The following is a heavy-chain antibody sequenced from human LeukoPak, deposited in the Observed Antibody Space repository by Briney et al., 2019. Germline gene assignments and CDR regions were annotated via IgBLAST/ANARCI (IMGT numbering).Heavy chain of an antibody. Sequence: PSETLSLTCAVSGSSISSSNWWSWVRQPAGKGLEWIGRIYTSGSTNYNPSLKSRVTISVDTSKNQFSLKLSSVTAADTAVYYCARDPAYYYDSSGRKDDYWGQGTLVTVSP. J-gene: IGHJ4*02. CDR2: IYTSGST. D-gene: IGHD3-22*01. V-gene: IGHV4-4*02. CDR1: GSSISSSNW. CDR3: ARDPAYYYDSSGRKDDY.